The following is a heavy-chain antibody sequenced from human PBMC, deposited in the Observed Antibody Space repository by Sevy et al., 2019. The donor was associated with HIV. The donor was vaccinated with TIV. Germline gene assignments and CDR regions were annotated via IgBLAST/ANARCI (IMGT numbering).Heavy chain of an antibody. CDR2: INHSGST. CDR3: ARRGDTAMVIPGGHNNWFDP. D-gene: IGHD5-18*01. V-gene: IGHV4-34*01. CDR1: GGSFSGYY. Sequence: SETLSLTCAVYGGSFSGYYWSWIRQPPGKGLEWIGEINHSGSTNYNPSLKSRVTISVDTSKNQFSLNLSSVTAADTAVDYCARRGDTAMVIPGGHNNWFDPWGQGTLVTVSS. J-gene: IGHJ5*02.